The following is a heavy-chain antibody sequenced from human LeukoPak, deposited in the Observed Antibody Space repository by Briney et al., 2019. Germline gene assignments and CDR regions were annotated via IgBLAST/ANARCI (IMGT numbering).Heavy chain of an antibody. D-gene: IGHD2-15*01. CDR3: ARAGCRGHSDYYYYGMDV. CDR1: VVTVSVNY. J-gene: IGHJ6*02. CDR2: IYSGGST. Sequence: GGSLRLSCAASVVTVSVNYMSCVRQAPGKGLEWVSVIYSGGSTYYIDSVKGRFTISRDNSKNTLYLQMNSLTAEDTTVYYCARAGCRGHSDYYYYGMDVWGQGTTVTVSS. V-gene: IGHV3-66*01.